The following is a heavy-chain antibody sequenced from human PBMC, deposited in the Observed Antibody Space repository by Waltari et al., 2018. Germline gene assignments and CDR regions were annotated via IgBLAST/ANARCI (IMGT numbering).Heavy chain of an antibody. CDR2: IFHRGNT. V-gene: IGHV4-39*01. J-gene: IGHJ4*02. Sequence: QPQLQESGPGLVKPSETLSLTCTVSGGSITSSTYYWGWIRQPPGRGLEWIGNIFHRGNTYYNPSLKSRVTISVDTSKHQFSLKVNSVTVADTAVYYCAKFHDAYGLFEFWGQGILVTVSS. CDR3: AKFHDAYGLFEF. CDR1: GGSITSSTYY. D-gene: IGHD3-3*01.